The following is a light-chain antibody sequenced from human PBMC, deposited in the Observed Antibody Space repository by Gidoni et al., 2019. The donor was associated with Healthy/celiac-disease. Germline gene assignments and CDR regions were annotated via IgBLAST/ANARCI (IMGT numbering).Light chain of an antibody. Sequence: DIVMTQSPLSLPVTPGAPASISCRSGQSLLHSNGYNYLDWYLQKPGQSPQLLIYWGSNRASGVPDRFSGSGSGTDFTLKISRVEAEDVGVYYCMQALQTPLTFGPGTKVDIK. V-gene: IGKV2-28*01. CDR3: MQALQTPLT. CDR2: WGS. J-gene: IGKJ3*01. CDR1: QSLLHSNGYNY.